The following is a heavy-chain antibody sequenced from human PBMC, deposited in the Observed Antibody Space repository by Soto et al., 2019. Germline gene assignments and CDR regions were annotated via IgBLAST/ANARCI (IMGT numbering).Heavy chain of an antibody. CDR3: AKVGCSGGSCHYFDY. Sequence: PGGSVGLSCAASGVTFSIYAMSWFRQAPGKGLEWVSAISGSGGSTYYADSVKGRFTISRDNSKNTLYLQMNSLRAEDTAVYYCAKVGCSGGSCHYFDYWGQGTLVTVSS. D-gene: IGHD2-15*01. CDR2: ISGSGGST. J-gene: IGHJ4*02. CDR1: GVTFSIYA. V-gene: IGHV3-23*01.